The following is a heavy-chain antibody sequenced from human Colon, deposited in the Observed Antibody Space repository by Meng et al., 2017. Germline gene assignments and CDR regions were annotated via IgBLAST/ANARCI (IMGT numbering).Heavy chain of an antibody. CDR1: GVCISSGAYY. J-gene: IGHJ5*02. CDR3: ARDRKHYGERGWFDP. D-gene: IGHD4-17*01. CDR2: SYYSGST. V-gene: IGHV4-30-4*01. Sequence: QLQDLGPVMGHPSHTLSLTCTVYGVCISSGAYYGSWISQPPGKGLEWIGYSYYSGSTYSNAYLKSRVTISIDRSKNQFSLKLSSVTAADTAVYYCARDRKHYGERGWFDPWGQGTLVTVSS.